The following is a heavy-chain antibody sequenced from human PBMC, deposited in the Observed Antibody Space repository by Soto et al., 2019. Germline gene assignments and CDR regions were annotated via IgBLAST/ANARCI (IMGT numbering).Heavy chain of an antibody. V-gene: IGHV4-38-2*01. CDR1: GHSISSDYY. Sequence: PSETLSLTCAVSGHSISSDYYWGFIRQPPGKGLEWVGSIYHSGSTYYNPSLKSRVTISVDTSKNQFSLKLSSVTAADTAVYYCARASIGYSHGPFDYWGQGTLVTVPQ. D-gene: IGHD5-18*01. J-gene: IGHJ4*02. CDR2: IYHSGST. CDR3: ARASIGYSHGPFDY.